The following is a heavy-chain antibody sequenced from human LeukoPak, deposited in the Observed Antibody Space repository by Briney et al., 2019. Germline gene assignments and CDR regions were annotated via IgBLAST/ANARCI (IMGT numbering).Heavy chain of an antibody. CDR1: GYTFTGYH. CDR2: INPNSGGT. V-gene: IGHV1-2*02. Sequence: GASVKVSCKASGYTFTGYHMHWVRQAPGQGLEWMGWINPNSGGTNYAQKFQGRVTMTRDTSISTAYMDLGRLRSDDTAVYYCASGIKSILVGAHDAFDIWGQGTMVSVSS. J-gene: IGHJ3*02. CDR3: ASGIKSILVGAHDAFDI. D-gene: IGHD1-26*01.